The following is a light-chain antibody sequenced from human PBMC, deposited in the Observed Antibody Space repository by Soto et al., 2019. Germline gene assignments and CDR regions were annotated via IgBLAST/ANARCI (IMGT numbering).Light chain of an antibody. CDR3: QQYGSSPRA. J-gene: IGKJ1*01. V-gene: IGKV3-20*01. Sequence: EVVLTQSPGILSLSPGERATLSCRASQSVSATYIAWYQQKSGQAPRLLLYGASSRATGIPDRFSGSGSGTEFTLTIDRLDPEDFATYYCQQYGSSPRAFGQGTKVDIK. CDR1: QSVSATY. CDR2: GAS.